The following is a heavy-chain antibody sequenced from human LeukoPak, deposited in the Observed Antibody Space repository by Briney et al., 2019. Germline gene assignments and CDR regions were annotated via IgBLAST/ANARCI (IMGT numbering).Heavy chain of an antibody. D-gene: IGHD4/OR15-4a*01. Sequence: PGGSLRLSCAVSGFTSSNAWMSWVRQAPGKGLEWVGRIKSKTDGGTRDYAAPVKGRFTILRDDSKNTLYLQMNSLKTEDTAVYYCTTFDYAAFLIWGQGTMVTVSS. CDR2: IKSKTDGGTR. CDR1: GFTSSNAW. CDR3: TTFDYAAFLI. V-gene: IGHV3-15*01. J-gene: IGHJ3*02.